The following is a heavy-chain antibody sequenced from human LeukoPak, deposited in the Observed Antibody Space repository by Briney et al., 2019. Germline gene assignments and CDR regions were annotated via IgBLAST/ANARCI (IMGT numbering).Heavy chain of an antibody. D-gene: IGHD1-26*01. CDR3: TLIGRASKRVNMDV. Sequence: PGRSLRLSCTASGFTFGDYAMSWVRQAPGKGLEWVGFIRSKAYGGTTEYAASVKGRFTISRDDSKSIAYLQMNSLKTEDTAVYYCTLIGRASKRVNMDVWGKGTTVTVSS. V-gene: IGHV3-49*04. CDR2: IRSKAYGGTT. J-gene: IGHJ6*03. CDR1: GFTFGDYA.